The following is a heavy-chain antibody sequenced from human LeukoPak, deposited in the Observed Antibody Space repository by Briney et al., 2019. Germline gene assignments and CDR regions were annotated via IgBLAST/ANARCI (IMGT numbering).Heavy chain of an antibody. CDR1: GYSFTSYW. D-gene: IGHD3-10*01. Sequence: PGESLKISCKGSGYSFTSYWIGWVRQMPGKGLEWMGIIYPGDSDTRYSPSFQGQVTISADKSISTAYLQWSSLKASDTAMYYCARHRRITMVRGPGAFDIWGQGTMVTVSS. CDR2: IYPGDSDT. V-gene: IGHV5-51*01. CDR3: ARHRRITMVRGPGAFDI. J-gene: IGHJ3*02.